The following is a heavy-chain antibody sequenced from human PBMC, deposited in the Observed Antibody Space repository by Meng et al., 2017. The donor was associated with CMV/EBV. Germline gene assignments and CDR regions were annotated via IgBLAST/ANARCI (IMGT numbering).Heavy chain of an antibody. D-gene: IGHD3-3*02. Sequence: GESLKISCAASGFTVSSNYMSWVRQAPGKGLEWVSVIYSGGSTYYADSVKGRFTISRDNSKNTLYLQMNSLRAEDTAVYYCTTDQPFWSGYTYYFDYWGQGTLVTVSS. CDR3: TTDQPFWSGYTYYFDY. J-gene: IGHJ4*02. CDR1: GFTVSSNY. CDR2: IYSGGST. V-gene: IGHV3-53*01.